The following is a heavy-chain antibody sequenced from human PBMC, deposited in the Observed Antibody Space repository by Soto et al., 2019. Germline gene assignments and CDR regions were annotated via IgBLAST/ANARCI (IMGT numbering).Heavy chain of an antibody. CDR2: IIPIFGTA. CDR1: GGTFSSYA. D-gene: IGHD6-13*01. V-gene: IGHV1-69*12. J-gene: IGHJ4*02. CDR3: ARAQYSSSLTLDY. Sequence: QVQPVQSGAEVKKPGSTVKVSCKASGGTFSSYAISWVRQAPGQGLEWMGGIIPIFGTANYAQKFQGRVTITADESTSTDYMELSSLRSEDTAVYYCARAQYSSSLTLDYWVQGTLVTVSS.